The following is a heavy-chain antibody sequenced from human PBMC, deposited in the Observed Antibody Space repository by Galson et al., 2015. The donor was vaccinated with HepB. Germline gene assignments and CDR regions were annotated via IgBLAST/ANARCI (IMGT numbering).Heavy chain of an antibody. D-gene: IGHD3-10*01. CDR2: TYYRSKWYN. V-gene: IGHV6-1*01. CDR3: ARAGLLLWFGELHQNWFDP. Sequence: CAISGDSVSSNSAAWNWIRQSPSRGLEWLGRTYYRSKWYNDYAVSVKSRITINPDTSKNQFSLQLNSVTPEDTAVYYCARAGLLLWFGELHQNWFDPWGQGTLVTVSS. CDR1: GDSVSSNSAA. J-gene: IGHJ5*02.